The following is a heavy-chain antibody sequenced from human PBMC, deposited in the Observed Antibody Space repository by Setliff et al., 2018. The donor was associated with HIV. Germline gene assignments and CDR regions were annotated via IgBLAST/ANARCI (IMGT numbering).Heavy chain of an antibody. J-gene: IGHJ6*02. CDR2: ISGYSGHT. CDR3: AREGMAVVLEDVAYYLYNGMDV. Sequence: GASVKVSCKASGYTFSDYDVAWVRQAPGQGLEWMGWISGYSGHTSYAQKIQGRVTMTTDTSTRTAYMVLRSLRSDDTAVYYWAREGMAVVLEDVAYYLYNGMDVWGQGTTVTVSS. CDR1: GYTFSDYD. D-gene: IGHD2-15*01. V-gene: IGHV1-18*01.